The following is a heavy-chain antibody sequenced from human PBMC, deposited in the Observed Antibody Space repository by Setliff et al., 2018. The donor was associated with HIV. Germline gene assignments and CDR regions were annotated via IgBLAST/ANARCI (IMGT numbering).Heavy chain of an antibody. CDR2: IYYTGIP. CDR3: ARVARVHPFDP. CDR1: GGSISSGSHY. V-gene: IGHV4-61*01. J-gene: IGHJ5*02. Sequence: KSSETLSLTCTVSGGSISSGSHYWSWIRQPPGKGLEWIGLIYYTGIPTYNTSLKSRVTMSVDRSKNQFSLRLTSVTAADTAMYYCARVARVHPFDPWGQGTLVTVSS.